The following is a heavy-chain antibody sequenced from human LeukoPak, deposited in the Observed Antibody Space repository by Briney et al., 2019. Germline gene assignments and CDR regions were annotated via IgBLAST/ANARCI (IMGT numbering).Heavy chain of an antibody. J-gene: IGHJ4*02. CDR3: ARLGTATRGNDY. CDR1: GGSISSSTYY. CDR2: IYYSGST. V-gene: IGHV4-39*01. Sequence: SGTLSLTCTVSGGSISSSTYYWGWIRQPPGKGLEWIGSIYYSGSTYYNPSLKSRVTISVDTSKNQFSLKLSSVTAADAAVYYCARLGTATRGNDYWGQGTLVTVSS. D-gene: IGHD4-11*01.